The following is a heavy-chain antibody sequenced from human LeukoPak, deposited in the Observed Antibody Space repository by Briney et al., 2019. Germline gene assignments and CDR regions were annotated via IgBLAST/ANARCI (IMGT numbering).Heavy chain of an antibody. J-gene: IGHJ5*02. Sequence: SETLSLTCAVYGGSFSGYYWSWLRQPPGKGLEWIGEINHSGSTNYNPSLKSRVTISVDTSKNQFSLKLSSVTAADTAVYYCARGRVEMATMAWFDPWGQGTLVTVSS. CDR1: GGSFSGYY. D-gene: IGHD5-24*01. CDR2: INHSGST. V-gene: IGHV4-34*01. CDR3: ARGRVEMATMAWFDP.